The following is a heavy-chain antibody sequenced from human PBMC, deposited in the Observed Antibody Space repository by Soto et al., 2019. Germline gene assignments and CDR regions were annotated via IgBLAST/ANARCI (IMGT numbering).Heavy chain of an antibody. CDR1: GFTFRSYV. D-gene: IGHD3-16*01. J-gene: IGHJ4*02. V-gene: IGHV3-33*05. CDR3: ARWGTTGGLDV. CDR2: TSYDGSNN. Sequence: QVQLVESGGGVVQPGTSLRLSCVGSGFTFRSYVIHWVRQAPGKGLEWVALTSYDGSNNFYGDSVKGRFTISRHNSRNTLELQMDSLRFEDTALYYCARWGTTGGLDVGGQGTLVSVSA.